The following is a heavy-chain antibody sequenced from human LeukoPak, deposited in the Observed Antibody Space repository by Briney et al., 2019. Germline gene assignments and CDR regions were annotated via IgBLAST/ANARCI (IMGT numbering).Heavy chain of an antibody. Sequence: GGSLRLSCAASGFTVSDNYMSWVRQAPGKGLEWVSAMYSGGDTYYADSVKGRFTFSGDISKNTLYLQMNGLRTEDTAMYYCARDAPQVPAAGVLASWGQGTLVTVSS. V-gene: IGHV3-53*01. D-gene: IGHD6-13*01. CDR1: GFTVSDNY. J-gene: IGHJ5*02. CDR3: ARDAPQVPAAGVLAS. CDR2: MYSGGDT.